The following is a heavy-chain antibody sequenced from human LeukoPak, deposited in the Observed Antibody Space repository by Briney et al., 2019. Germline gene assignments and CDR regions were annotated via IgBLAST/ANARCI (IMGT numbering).Heavy chain of an antibody. D-gene: IGHD3-10*01. J-gene: IGHJ5*02. CDR3: ARDHYYGSGSYNH. V-gene: IGHV3-7*01. Sequence: PGGSLRLSCAASGFTFSSYXXXXXXXXXXXXXXXXANIKQDGSEKYYVDSVKGRFTISRDNAKNSLYLQMNSLRAEDTAVYYCARDHYYGSGSYNHWGQGTLVTVSS. CDR2: IKQDGSEK. CDR1: GFTFSSYX.